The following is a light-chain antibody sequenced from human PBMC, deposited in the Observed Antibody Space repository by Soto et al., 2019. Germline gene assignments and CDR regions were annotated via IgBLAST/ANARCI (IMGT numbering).Light chain of an antibody. V-gene: IGKV3-20*01. CDR1: QSVISSY. J-gene: IGKJ1*01. CDR2: GTS. CDR3: QQYGSSRWK. Sequence: EIVLTQSPGTLSLSPGERATLSCRASQSVISSYLAWYQQKPGQAPRLLIYGTSSRATGIPDRFSDSGSGTDFTLTISRMEPEDFAVYYCQQYGSSRWKFGQGTKVEIK.